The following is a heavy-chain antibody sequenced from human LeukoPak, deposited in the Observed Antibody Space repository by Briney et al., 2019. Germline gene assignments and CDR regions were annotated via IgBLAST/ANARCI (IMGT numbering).Heavy chain of an antibody. J-gene: IGHJ4*02. CDR1: GFTFSSYW. Sequence: PGGSLRLSCAASGFTFSSYWMSWVRQAPGKGLEWVANIKQDGSEKYYVDSVKGRFTISRDNAKNSLYLQMNSLRAEDTAVYYCARGGYDFWSGYYWTAGFDYWGQGTLVTVSS. D-gene: IGHD3-3*01. CDR2: IKQDGSEK. CDR3: ARGGYDFWSGYYWTAGFDY. V-gene: IGHV3-7*01.